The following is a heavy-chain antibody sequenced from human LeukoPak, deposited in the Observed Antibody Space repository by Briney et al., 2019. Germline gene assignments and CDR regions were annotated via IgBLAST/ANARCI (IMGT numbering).Heavy chain of an antibody. CDR3: ARDYSSAFDI. CDR2: IYYSGST. V-gene: IGHV4-59*01. J-gene: IGHJ3*02. CDR1: GGSISSYY. D-gene: IGHD2-21*01. Sequence: SETLSLTCTVSGGSISSYYWSWIRQPPGKGLEWIGYIYYSGSTNYNPSLKSRVTISVDTSKNQFSLKLSSVTAADTAVYYCARDYSSAFDIWGQGTMVAVSS.